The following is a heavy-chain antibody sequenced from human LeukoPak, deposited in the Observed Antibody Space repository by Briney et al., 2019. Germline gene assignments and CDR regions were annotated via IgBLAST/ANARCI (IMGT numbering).Heavy chain of an antibody. CDR1: GYTFTGYS. Sequence: GASVKVSCKASGYTFTGYSMHWVRQDPRQGLQWMGWINPNTGGTDYAQKFQGRVTMNRDPSITTVYMELSSLRSDDTAVYYCARADSVPAGDYHYWYMDVWGKGTTVTVSS. V-gene: IGHV1-2*02. CDR3: ARADSVPAGDYHYWYMDV. CDR2: INPNTGGT. D-gene: IGHD2-2*01. J-gene: IGHJ6*03.